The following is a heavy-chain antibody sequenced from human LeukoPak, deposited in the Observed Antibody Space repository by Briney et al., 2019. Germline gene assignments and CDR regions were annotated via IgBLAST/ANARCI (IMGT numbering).Heavy chain of an antibody. J-gene: IGHJ6*03. CDR1: GFTFSSYA. CDR3: ARDASPGRTVTTSQYYYYYYYMDV. CDR2: ISSNGGST. D-gene: IGHD4-17*01. Sequence: GGSLRLSCAASGFTFSSYAMYWVRQAPGKGLEYVSAISSNGGSTYYANSVKGRFTISRDNSKSTLYLQMGSLRAEDMAVYYCARDASPGRTVTTSQYYYYYYYMDVWGKGTTVTVSS. V-gene: IGHV3-64*01.